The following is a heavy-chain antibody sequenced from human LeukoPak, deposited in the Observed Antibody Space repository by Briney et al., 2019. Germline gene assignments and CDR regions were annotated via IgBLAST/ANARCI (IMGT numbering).Heavy chain of an antibody. J-gene: IGHJ3*02. Sequence: SQTLSLTCTVSGGSISSGDYYWSWIRQPPGKGLEWIGYIYYSGSTYYNPSLKSRVTISVDTSKNQFSLKLSSVTAADTAVYYCASEPYLGYCSSTSCHGPVGKAFDIWGQGSMVTVSS. CDR3: ASEPYLGYCSSTSCHGPVGKAFDI. D-gene: IGHD2-2*03. CDR2: IYYSGST. V-gene: IGHV4-30-4*08. CDR1: GGSISSGDYY.